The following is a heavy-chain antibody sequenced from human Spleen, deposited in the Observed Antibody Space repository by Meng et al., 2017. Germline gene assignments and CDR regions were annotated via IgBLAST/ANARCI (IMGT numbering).Heavy chain of an antibody. J-gene: IGHJ4*02. CDR1: GGSFSEYF. Sequence: ETLSLTCAVYGGSFSEYFWNWVRQAPGKGLEWVSSISSSSGSIYYADSVKGRFTISRDNAKNSLYLQMNSLRAEDTAVYYCARVSGGIAVAGLDYWGQGTLVTVSS. CDR3: ARVSGGIAVAGLDY. V-gene: IGHV3-21*01. D-gene: IGHD6-19*01. CDR2: ISSSSGSI.